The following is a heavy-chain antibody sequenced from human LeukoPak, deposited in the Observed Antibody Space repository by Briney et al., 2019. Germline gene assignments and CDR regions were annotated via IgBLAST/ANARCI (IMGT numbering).Heavy chain of an antibody. CDR2: ISSDGSST. CDR1: GFTFSAYW. Sequence: PGGSLRLSCAASGFTFSAYWMHWVRHAPGKGLVWVSRISSDGSSTTYADSVKGRFTISRDNTKNTLNLQMDSLIAEDTAVYYCARSLIYYDSSGDNYEYLHHWGQGTLVTVSS. CDR3: ARSLIYYDSSGDNYEYLHH. D-gene: IGHD3-22*01. J-gene: IGHJ1*01. V-gene: IGHV3-74*01.